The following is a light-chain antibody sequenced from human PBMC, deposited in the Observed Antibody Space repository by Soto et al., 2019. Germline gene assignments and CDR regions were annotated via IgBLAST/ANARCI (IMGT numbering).Light chain of an antibody. J-gene: IGKJ1*01. V-gene: IGKV3-15*01. CDR3: QQYGSSGT. CDR2: GVS. CDR1: QSVSGN. Sequence: EIVMAQSPVTLSVSRGERATLSCRASQSVSGNLAWYQQKPGQAPRLLIYGVSARATGIPARFSGSGSGTDFTLTISRLEPEDFAVYYCQQYGSSGTFGQGTKVDIK.